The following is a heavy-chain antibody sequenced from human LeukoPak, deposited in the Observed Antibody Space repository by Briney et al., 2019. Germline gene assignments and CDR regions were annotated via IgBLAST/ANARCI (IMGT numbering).Heavy chain of an antibody. CDR3: ARAPAGDYGGKPYYFDY. CDR2: IIPIFGTA. Sequence: SVKVSCKASGGTFISYAISWVRQAPGQGLEWMGGIIPIFGTANYAQKFQGRVTITTDESTSTAYMELSSLRSEDTAVYYCARAPAGDYGGKPYYFDYWGQGTLVTVSS. CDR1: GGTFISYA. J-gene: IGHJ4*02. D-gene: IGHD4-23*01. V-gene: IGHV1-69*05.